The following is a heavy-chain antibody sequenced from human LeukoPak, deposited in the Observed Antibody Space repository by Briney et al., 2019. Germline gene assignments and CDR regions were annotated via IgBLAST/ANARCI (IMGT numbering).Heavy chain of an antibody. CDR3: ARDGDGDYSFDY. Sequence: PGRSLRLSCAASGFTFNTYGMHWVRQAPGKGLEWVAAILYDGSDKYYADSVKGRFTISRDNSKNTLYLQMNSLRAEDTAVYYCARDGDGDYSFDYWGQGTLVTVSS. CDR2: ILYDGSDK. D-gene: IGHD4-17*01. J-gene: IGHJ4*02. V-gene: IGHV3-30*03. CDR1: GFTFNTYG.